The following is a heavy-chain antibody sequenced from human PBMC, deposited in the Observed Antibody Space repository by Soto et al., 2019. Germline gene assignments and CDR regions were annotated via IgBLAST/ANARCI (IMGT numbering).Heavy chain of an antibody. CDR3: ARKPLRGNYDFWGGTNDY. J-gene: IGHJ4*02. CDR1: GYTFTSYG. Sequence: QVQLVQSGAEVKKPGASVKVSCKASGYTFTSYGISWVRQAPGQGLEWMGWISAYNGNTNYAQKLQGRVTMTTDTSTSTAYMELRSLRSDDTAVYYCARKPLRGNYDFWGGTNDYWGQGTLVTVSS. CDR2: ISAYNGNT. V-gene: IGHV1-18*01. D-gene: IGHD3-3*01.